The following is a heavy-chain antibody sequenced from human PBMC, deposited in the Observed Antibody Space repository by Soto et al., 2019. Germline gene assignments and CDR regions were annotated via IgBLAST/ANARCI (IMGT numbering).Heavy chain of an antibody. CDR3: ARDQESGSYSGNWFDP. J-gene: IGHJ5*02. CDR1: GYTFTGYY. V-gene: IGHV1-2*04. Sequence: QVQLVQSGAEVKKPGASVKVSCKASGYTFTGYYMHWVRQAPGQGLEWMGWINPNSGGTNYAQKFQGWVTMTRDTSISTAYMELSRLRSDDTAVYYCARDQESGSYSGNWFDPWGQGTLVTVSS. CDR2: INPNSGGT. D-gene: IGHD1-26*01.